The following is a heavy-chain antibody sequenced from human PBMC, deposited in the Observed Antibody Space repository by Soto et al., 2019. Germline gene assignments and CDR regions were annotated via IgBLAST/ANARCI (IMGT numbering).Heavy chain of an antibody. Sequence: HPGGSLRLSCAASGFTVSNNYMSWVRQAPGKGLEWVSIIYSTGSTYYADSVKGRFTISRDNSKNTLYLQMNSLRAEDTAVYYCARESRGYNYGYFDYWGQGTLVTVSS. V-gene: IGHV3-53*01. CDR2: IYSTGST. D-gene: IGHD5-18*01. CDR3: ARESRGYNYGYFDY. CDR1: GFTVSNNY. J-gene: IGHJ4*02.